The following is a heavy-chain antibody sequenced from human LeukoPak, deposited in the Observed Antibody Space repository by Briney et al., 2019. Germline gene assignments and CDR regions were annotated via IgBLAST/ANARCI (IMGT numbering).Heavy chain of an antibody. J-gene: IGHJ4*02. CDR1: GGSISSGGYY. CDR2: IYSGGST. D-gene: IGHD3-3*01. V-gene: IGHV3-66*01. CDR3: ARIWSFPSRFDY. Sequence: LSLPCTVSGGSISSGGYYWSGVRQAPGKGLEWVSVIYSGGSTYYAASVKRRFTISRDNSKNTLYLQMNSLRAEDTAVYYCARIWSFPSRFDYWGRGTLVTVSS.